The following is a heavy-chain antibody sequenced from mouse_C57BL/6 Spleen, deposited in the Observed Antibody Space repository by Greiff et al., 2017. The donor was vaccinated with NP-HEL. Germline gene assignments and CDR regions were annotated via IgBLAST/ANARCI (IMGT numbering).Heavy chain of an antibody. CDR1: GYSFTSYY. J-gene: IGHJ3*01. V-gene: IGHV1-66*01. CDR3: ARSDDGYYGFAY. CDR2: IYPGSGNT. D-gene: IGHD2-3*01. Sequence: QVQLQQSGPELVKPGASVKISCKASGYSFTSYYIHWVKQRPGQGLEWIGWIYPGSGNTKYNEKFKGKATLTADTSSSTAYMQLSSLTSEDSAVYYCARSDDGYYGFAYWGQGTLVTVSA.